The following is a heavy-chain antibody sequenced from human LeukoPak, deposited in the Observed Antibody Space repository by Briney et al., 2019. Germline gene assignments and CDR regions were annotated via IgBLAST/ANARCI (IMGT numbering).Heavy chain of an antibody. J-gene: IGHJ4*02. CDR3: AKGGGYFDY. CDR2: ISYDGSNK. D-gene: IGHD3-16*01. Sequence: GGSLRLSCTASGFTFGDYAMSWFRQAPGKGLEWVAVISYDGSNKYYADSVKGRFTISRDNSKNTLYLQMNSLRAEDTAVYCCAKGGGYFDYWGQGTLVTVSS. CDR1: GFTFGDYA. V-gene: IGHV3-30*04.